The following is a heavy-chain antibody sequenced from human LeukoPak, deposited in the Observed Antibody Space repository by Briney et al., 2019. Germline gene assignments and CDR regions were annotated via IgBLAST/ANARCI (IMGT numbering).Heavy chain of an antibody. Sequence: PGGSLRLSCAASGFTFNTFNMNWVRQAPGKGLEWVSSITSGGDYIYYADSVKGRFTTSRDNDKNSLSLQLNSLRVEDTAVYYCARGHYDVLAASYKWTRDYWGQGTLVTVSS. CDR1: GFTFNTFN. J-gene: IGHJ4*02. CDR2: ITSGGDYI. V-gene: IGHV3-21*01. D-gene: IGHD3-9*01. CDR3: ARGHYDVLAASYKWTRDY.